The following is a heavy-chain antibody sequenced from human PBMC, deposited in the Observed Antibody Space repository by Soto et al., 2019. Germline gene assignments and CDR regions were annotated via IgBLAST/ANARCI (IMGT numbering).Heavy chain of an antibody. Sequence: GGSLRLSCVASGFTFSDHYMDWVRQAPGKGLEWVGRGRNKPRRYTTEYDASVKGRFTISRDDSKNSLYLQMNSLKIEDTAVYYCVRVTPYHFDFWGQGTLVTVSSGKRPPASVKVSCKASATLRMSYYYGMDVWGQGTTVTVSS. CDR1: GFTFSDHY. D-gene: IGHD2-15*01. J-gene: IGHJ6*02. CDR2: GRNKPRRYTT. CDR3: VRVTPYHFDFWGQGTLVTVSSGKRPPASVKVSCKASATLRMSYYYGMDV. V-gene: IGHV3-72*01.